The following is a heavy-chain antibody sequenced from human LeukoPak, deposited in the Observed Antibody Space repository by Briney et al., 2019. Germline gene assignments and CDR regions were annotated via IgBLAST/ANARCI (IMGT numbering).Heavy chain of an antibody. CDR3: ARHPSYTSGWPLDY. J-gene: IGHJ4*02. D-gene: IGHD6-19*01. CDR1: GYSSTNYW. CDR2: IYLGDSDT. V-gene: IGHV5-51*01. Sequence: GESLKISCKGSGYSSTNYWIGWVRQMPGKGLGWMGIIYLGDSDTRYSPSFQGQVTISADKSITTAYLQWSSLKASDTAIYYCARHPSYTSGWPLDYWGQGTLVTASS.